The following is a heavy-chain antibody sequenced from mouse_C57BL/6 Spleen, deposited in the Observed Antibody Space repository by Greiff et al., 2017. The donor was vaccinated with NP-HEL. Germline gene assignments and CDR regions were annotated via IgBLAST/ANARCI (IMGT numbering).Heavy chain of an antibody. J-gene: IGHJ3*01. D-gene: IGHD3-2*02. CDR3: ARDSSGYGFAY. CDR2: IDPSDSYT. V-gene: IGHV1-69*01. Sequence: QVQLQQPGAELVMPGASVKLSWKASGYTFTSYWMHWVKQRPGQGLEWIGEIDPSDSYTNYNQKFKGKSTLTVDKSSSTAYMQLSSLTSEDSAVYYCARDSSGYGFAYWGQGTLVTVSA. CDR1: GYTFTSYW.